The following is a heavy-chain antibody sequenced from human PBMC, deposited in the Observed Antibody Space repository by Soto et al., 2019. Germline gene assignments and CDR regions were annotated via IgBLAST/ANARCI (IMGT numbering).Heavy chain of an antibody. CDR2: ISWNSGSI. Sequence: GGSLRLSCAASGFTFDDYAMHWVRQAPGKGLEWVSGISWNSGSIGYADSVKGRFTISRDNAKNSLYLQMNSLRAEDTALYYCAKDLTLNWNYAFFDYWGQGTLVTVSS. J-gene: IGHJ4*02. D-gene: IGHD1-7*01. CDR1: GFTFDDYA. CDR3: AKDLTLNWNYAFFDY. V-gene: IGHV3-9*01.